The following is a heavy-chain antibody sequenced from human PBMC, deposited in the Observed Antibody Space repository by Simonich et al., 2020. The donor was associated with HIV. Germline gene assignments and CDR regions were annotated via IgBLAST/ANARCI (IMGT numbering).Heavy chain of an antibody. V-gene: IGHV4-34*01. Sequence: QVQLQQWGAGLLKPSETLSLTCAVYGGSFSGYFWSWIRQPPGRGLEWIAEINHSGSPNYNPALKRRLTISVDTSKNQFSLKLRSVTAADTAVYYCARHRRVGATTGDAFDIWGQGTMVTVSS. J-gene: IGHJ3*02. CDR2: INHSGSP. D-gene: IGHD1-26*01. CDR1: GGSFSGYF. CDR3: ARHRRVGATTGDAFDI.